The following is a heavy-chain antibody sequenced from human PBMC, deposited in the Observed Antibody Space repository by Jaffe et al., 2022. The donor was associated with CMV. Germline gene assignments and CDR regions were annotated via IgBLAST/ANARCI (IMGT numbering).Heavy chain of an antibody. J-gene: IGHJ3*01. CDR1: GFTFRDAW. CDR3: TTNRLIGTTNDALDF. V-gene: IGHV3-15*02. Sequence: EVQLVESGGALVNPGGSLSLSCAASGFTFRDAWMTWVRQAPGKGLEWVGRVKSESHGGTIDYAAPVKGRFNISRDDSKNTVYLQLNGLETEDTAVYYCTTNRLIGTTNDALDFWGQGTMVIVSS. CDR2: VKSESHGGTI. D-gene: IGHD1-20*01.